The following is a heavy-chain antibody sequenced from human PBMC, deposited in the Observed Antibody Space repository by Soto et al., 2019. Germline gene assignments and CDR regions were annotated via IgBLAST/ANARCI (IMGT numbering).Heavy chain of an antibody. CDR1: GGTFSSYA. CDR3: ARGIVGATYFDY. J-gene: IGHJ4*02. CDR2: IIPIFGTA. D-gene: IGHD1-26*01. V-gene: IGHV1-69*12. Sequence: QVQLVQSGAEVRKPGSSVKVSCKASGGTFSSYAISWVRQATGQGLEWMGGIIPIFGTANYAQKFQGRVTITAHESTSTAYMELSSLRSEDTAVYYCARGIVGATYFDYWGQGTLVTVSS.